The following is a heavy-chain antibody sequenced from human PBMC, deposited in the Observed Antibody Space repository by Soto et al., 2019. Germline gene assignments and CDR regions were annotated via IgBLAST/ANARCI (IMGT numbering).Heavy chain of an antibody. CDR1: GYTFTNYA. V-gene: IGHV1-3*01. CDR3: AREYSSTWGAFDF. Sequence: ASVKVSCKASGYTFTNYAIHWVRQAPGQRLEWMGWIVPASGNTRYSQKFQDRVTITRDTSASTAYMELSSLRSEDTAVYYCAREYSSTWGAFDFWGQGTVVTVSS. CDR2: IVPASGNT. D-gene: IGHD6-13*01. J-gene: IGHJ3*01.